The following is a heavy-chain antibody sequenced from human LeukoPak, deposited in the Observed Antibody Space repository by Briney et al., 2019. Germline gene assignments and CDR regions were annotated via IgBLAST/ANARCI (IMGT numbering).Heavy chain of an antibody. V-gene: IGHV4-59*08. CDR1: GGSMSSYY. CDR3: ARPAPLAALGAVNYHAMDV. CDR2: IYYSGTT. Sequence: SETLSLTCTVSGGSMSSYYWTWIRQPPGEGPEWIAYIYYSGTTKYNPSLQSRVTISVDTSKNQFSLKLTAVTSADTAVYYCARPAPLAALGAVNYHAMDVWGQGTTVIVSS. J-gene: IGHJ6*02. D-gene: IGHD6-13*01.